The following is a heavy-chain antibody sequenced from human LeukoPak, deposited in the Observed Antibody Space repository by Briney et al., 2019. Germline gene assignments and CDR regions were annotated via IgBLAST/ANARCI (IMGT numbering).Heavy chain of an antibody. CDR1: GFTFTISA. CDR2: IVVVSGNT. Sequence: SVKLSCKASGFTFTISAMQWVRQARGQRREWIGWIVVVSGNTNYAQKSQDRVPITRDMSTSTAYMELSSLRSEDTAVYYCAAEGPNWGSPFDYWGQGTLVTVSS. V-gene: IGHV1-58*02. CDR3: AAEGPNWGSPFDY. D-gene: IGHD7-27*01. J-gene: IGHJ4*02.